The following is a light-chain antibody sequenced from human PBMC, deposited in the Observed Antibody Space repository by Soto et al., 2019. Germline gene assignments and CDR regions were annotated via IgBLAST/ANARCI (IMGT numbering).Light chain of an antibody. J-gene: IGKJ3*01. Sequence: EIVLTQSPATLSLSPGERATLSCRASQSISSYLAWYQQKPGQAPRLLLYDASNRATGIPARFSGSGSGTDFTLTISSLEPEDFAVYYCQQRNNWPSTSFGPGTKVDIK. CDR3: QQRNNWPSTS. CDR2: DAS. CDR1: QSISSY. V-gene: IGKV3-11*01.